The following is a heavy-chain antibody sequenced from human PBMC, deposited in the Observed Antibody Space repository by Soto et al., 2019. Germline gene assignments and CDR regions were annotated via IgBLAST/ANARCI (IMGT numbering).Heavy chain of an antibody. V-gene: IGHV3-30-3*01. CDR2: ISYDGSNK. Sequence: PGGSLRLSCAASGFTFSSYAMHWVRQAPGKGLEWVAVISYDGSNKYYADSVKGRFTISRDNSKNTLYLQMNSLRAEDTDVYYCARAFHGMVYANGFDALDIWGQGTMVTVSS. J-gene: IGHJ3*02. D-gene: IGHD2-8*01. CDR3: ARAFHGMVYANGFDALDI. CDR1: GFTFSSYA.